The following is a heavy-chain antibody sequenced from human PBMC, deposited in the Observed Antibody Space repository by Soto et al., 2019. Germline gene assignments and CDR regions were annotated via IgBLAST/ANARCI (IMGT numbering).Heavy chain of an antibody. CDR1: AYTFTNYG. D-gene: IGHD1-26*01. J-gene: IGHJ4*02. CDR3: ARGGFSGSYFAY. Sequence: QVQLVQSGGEVKKPGASVKVSCKASAYTFTNYGISWVRQAPGQGLEWMGWISAYNGNINYAQMFQGRVTITAYESTNTVYMDLHSLRSEDTAVYYCARGGFSGSYFAYWGQGTLVTVSS. V-gene: IGHV1-18*01. CDR2: ISAYNGNI.